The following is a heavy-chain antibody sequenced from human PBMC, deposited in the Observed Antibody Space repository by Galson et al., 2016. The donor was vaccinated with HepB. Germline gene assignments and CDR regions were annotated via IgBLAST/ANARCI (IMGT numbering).Heavy chain of an antibody. V-gene: IGHV3-7*01. Sequence: SLRLSCAGSDFNFGRYWMSWVRQAPEKGLEWVANMAQDRSFKNYVDSVKGRFTSSRDNAKNSLYLQMDSLRVEDTAVYYCARFETVGVHTTDVWGQGTTVTVSS. CDR3: ARFETVGVHTTDV. CDR1: DFNFGRYW. J-gene: IGHJ6*02. D-gene: IGHD1-14*01. CDR2: MAQDRSFK.